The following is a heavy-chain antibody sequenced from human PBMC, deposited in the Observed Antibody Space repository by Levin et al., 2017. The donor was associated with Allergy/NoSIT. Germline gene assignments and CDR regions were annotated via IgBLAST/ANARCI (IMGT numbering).Heavy chain of an antibody. V-gene: IGHV3-30-3*01. J-gene: IGHJ6*02. D-gene: IGHD2-21*02. CDR2: ISYDGSNK. CDR1: GFTFSSYA. CDR3: ARERAMTAIPYYYYYYGMDV. Sequence: LSLTCAASGFTFSSYAMHWVRQAPGKGLEWVAVISYDGSNKYYADSVKGRFTISRDNSKNTLYLQMNSLRAEDTAVYYCARERAMTAIPYYYYYYGMDVWGQGTTVTVSS.